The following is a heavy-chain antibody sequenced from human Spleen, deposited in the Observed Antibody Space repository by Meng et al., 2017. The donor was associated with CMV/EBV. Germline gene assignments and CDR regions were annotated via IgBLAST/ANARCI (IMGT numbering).Heavy chain of an antibody. CDR3: ARVSSAGLALDV. Sequence: GESLKISCAASGFTVSSNYMTWVRQAPGKGLEWLSVIYSTGRTFYADSAKGRFTISRDTSQNTVYLQMDTLRVEDTAMYYCARVSSAGLALDVWGQGTMVTVSS. J-gene: IGHJ3*01. V-gene: IGHV3-53*01. D-gene: IGHD6-19*01. CDR2: IYSTGRT. CDR1: GFTVSSNY.